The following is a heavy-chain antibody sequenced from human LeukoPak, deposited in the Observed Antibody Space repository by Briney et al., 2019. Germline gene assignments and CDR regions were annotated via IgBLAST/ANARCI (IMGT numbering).Heavy chain of an antibody. CDR1: GFTFSSYG. CDR2: IRYDGSNK. V-gene: IGHV3-30*02. J-gene: IGHJ4*02. Sequence: GGSLRLSCAASGFTFSSYGMHWVRQAPGKGLEWVAFIRYDGSNKYYADSVKGRFTISRDNSKNTLYLQMNSLRAEDTAVYYCAKDRARLLWFGESGDYWGQGTLVTVSS. D-gene: IGHD3-10*01. CDR3: AKDRARLLWFGESGDY.